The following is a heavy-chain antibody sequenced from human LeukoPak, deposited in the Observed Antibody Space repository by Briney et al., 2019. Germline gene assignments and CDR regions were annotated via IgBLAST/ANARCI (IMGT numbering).Heavy chain of an antibody. CDR1: GGTFSSYA. J-gene: IGHJ4*02. CDR2: IIPIFGTA. V-gene: IGHV1-69*13. CDR3: ARGGGAAGPRAFDY. Sequence: SVKVSCKASGGTFSSYAISWVRQAPGQGLEWMGGIIPIFGTANYAQKFQGRVTITADESTSTAYMELSSLRSEDTAVYYCARGGGAAGPRAFDYWGQGTLVTVSS. D-gene: IGHD6-13*01.